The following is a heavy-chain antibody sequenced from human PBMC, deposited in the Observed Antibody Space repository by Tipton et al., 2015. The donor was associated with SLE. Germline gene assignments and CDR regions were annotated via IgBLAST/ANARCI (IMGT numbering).Heavy chain of an antibody. Sequence: LRLSCTVSGDSFSSGSSSWNWVRQPAGKGLEWIGLIYNSGITNYNPSLQSRVTLSVDMSKNQFSLRLSSVTAADTGVYYCAKDYNYDNADYNWGQGKLVIVSS. CDR2: IYNSGIT. CDR3: AKDYNYDNADYN. J-gene: IGHJ4*02. CDR1: GDSFSSGSSS. V-gene: IGHV4-61*02. D-gene: IGHD4-17*01.